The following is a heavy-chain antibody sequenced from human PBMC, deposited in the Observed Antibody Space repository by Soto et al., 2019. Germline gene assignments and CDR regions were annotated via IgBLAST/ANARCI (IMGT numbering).Heavy chain of an antibody. Sequence: QVQLVESGGGVVQPGRSLRLSCAASGFTFSSYAMHWVRQAPGKGLEWVAVISYDGSNKYYADSVKGRFTISRDNSKNTLYLQMNSLRAEDTAVYYCATLGYCSGGSCLGLSGWYEYFQENFDYWGQGTLVTVSS. D-gene: IGHD2-15*01. V-gene: IGHV3-30-3*01. CDR1: GFTFSSYA. CDR3: ATLGYCSGGSCLGLSGWYEYFQENFDY. J-gene: IGHJ4*02. CDR2: ISYDGSNK.